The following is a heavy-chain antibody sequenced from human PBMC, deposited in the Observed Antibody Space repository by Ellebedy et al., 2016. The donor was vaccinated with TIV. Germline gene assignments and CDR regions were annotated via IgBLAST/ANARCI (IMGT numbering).Heavy chain of an antibody. Sequence: ASVKVSXKVSGYTLTELSMHWVRQAPGKGLEWMGGFDPEDGETIYAQKFQGRVTMTEDTSTDTAYMELSCLRSEDTAVYYCATEHYYDSSGQYYFDYWGQGTLVTVSS. CDR1: GYTLTELS. CDR2: FDPEDGET. D-gene: IGHD3-22*01. J-gene: IGHJ4*02. CDR3: ATEHYYDSSGQYYFDY. V-gene: IGHV1-24*01.